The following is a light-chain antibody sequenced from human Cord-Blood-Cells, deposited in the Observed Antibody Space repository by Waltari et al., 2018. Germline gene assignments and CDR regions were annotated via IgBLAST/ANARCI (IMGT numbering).Light chain of an antibody. CDR2: EVS. CDR3: SSYAGSNNWV. J-gene: IGLJ3*02. V-gene: IGLV2-8*01. Sequence: QSALTQPPSASGSPEQSDTISCPGTSSDVGGYNYVSWYQQHQGKAPKLMIYEVSKRPSGVPDRFSGSKSGNTASLTVSGLQAEDEADYYGSSYAGSNNWVFGGGTKLTV. CDR1: SSDVGGYNY.